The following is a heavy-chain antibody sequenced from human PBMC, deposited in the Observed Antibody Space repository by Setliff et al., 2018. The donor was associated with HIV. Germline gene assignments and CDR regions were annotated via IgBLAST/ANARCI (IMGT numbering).Heavy chain of an antibody. CDR1: GGSISSSNYY. J-gene: IGHJ3*02. CDR2: INYSGNT. V-gene: IGHV4-39*01. D-gene: IGHD2-21*01. Sequence: PSETLSLTCTVSGGSISSSNYYWGWIRQPPGKGLEWIGSINYSGNTYYNPSLKSRVIVSVDTSKNQFSLKLSSVTAADTAVYYCARGRLPILFDSGGSKGGPYAIWGPGTMVTVSS. CDR3: ARGRLPILFDSGGSKGGPYAI.